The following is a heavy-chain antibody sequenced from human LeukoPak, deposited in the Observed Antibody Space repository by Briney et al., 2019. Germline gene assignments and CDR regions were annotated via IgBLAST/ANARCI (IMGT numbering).Heavy chain of an antibody. CDR3: ARVGGSPPNWFDP. Sequence: ASVKVSCKASGYTFTGYYMHWVRQAPGQGLEWMGWINPNSGGTNYAQKFQGWVTMTRDTSISTAYMDLSRLRSDDTAVYYCARVGGSPPNWFDPWGQGTLVTVSS. D-gene: IGHD1-26*01. CDR2: INPNSGGT. J-gene: IGHJ5*02. CDR1: GYTFTGYY. V-gene: IGHV1-2*04.